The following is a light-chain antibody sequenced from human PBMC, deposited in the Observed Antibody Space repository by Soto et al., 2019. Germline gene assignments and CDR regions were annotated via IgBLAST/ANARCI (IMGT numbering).Light chain of an antibody. CDR1: SSNIGGNS. CDR3: AAWDDNLNGPV. CDR2: SDD. J-gene: IGLJ2*01. Sequence: QSVLTQPPSASGTPGQRVTTSCSGSSSNIGGNSVNWYQHLPGTAPKILMYSDDERPSGVPDRFSGSKSGTSASLAISGLQSEDEADYYCAAWDDNLNGPVFGGGTKLTVL. V-gene: IGLV1-44*01.